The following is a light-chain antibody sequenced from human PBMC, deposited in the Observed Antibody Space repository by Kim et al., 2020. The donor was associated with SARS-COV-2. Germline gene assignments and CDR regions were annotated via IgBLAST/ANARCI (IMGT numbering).Light chain of an antibody. Sequence: QSALTQPASVSGSPGQSITISCTGTSSDVGGYNYVSWYQQHPGKAPKLLIFDVSNRPSGVSNRFSGSKSGNTASLTISGLQAEDESDYYCCSYTDTHTRVFGGGTQLTVL. CDR1: SSDVGGYNY. CDR2: DVS. CDR3: CSYTDTHTRV. V-gene: IGLV2-14*03. J-gene: IGLJ2*01.